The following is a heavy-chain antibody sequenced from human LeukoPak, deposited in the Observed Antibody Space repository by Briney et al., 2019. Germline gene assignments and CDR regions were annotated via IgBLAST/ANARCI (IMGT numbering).Heavy chain of an antibody. V-gene: IGHV3-21*01. CDR3: ARDGRTAYYYDRSGYYPS. Sequence: GGSLRLSCAASGFTFSSYSMNWVRQAPGKGREWVSSISSSSSYIYYADSVKGRFTISRDNAKSSLYLQMNSLRAEDTAVYYCARDGRTAYYYDRSGYYPSWGQGTLVTVSS. D-gene: IGHD3-22*01. CDR2: ISSSSSYI. CDR1: GFTFSSYS. J-gene: IGHJ4*02.